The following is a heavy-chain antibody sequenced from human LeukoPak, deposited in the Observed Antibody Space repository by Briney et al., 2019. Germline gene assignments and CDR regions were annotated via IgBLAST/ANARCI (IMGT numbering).Heavy chain of an antibody. CDR1: AYTFTNYD. J-gene: IGHJ5*02. CDR2: MNPNSGNT. D-gene: IGHD2-15*01. CDR3: ASVWDIGWFDP. V-gene: IGHV1-8*01. Sequence: GASVKVSCKASAYTFTNYDINWVRQATGQGLEWMGWMNPNSGNTDYAQKFQGRVTMTRNTSISTAYMELSSLRSEDTAVYYCASVWDIGWFDPWGQGTLVTVSS.